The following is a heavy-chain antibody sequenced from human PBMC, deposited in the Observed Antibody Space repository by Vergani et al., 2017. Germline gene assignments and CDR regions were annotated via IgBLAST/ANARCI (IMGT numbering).Heavy chain of an antibody. D-gene: IGHD3-10*01. CDR1: GYTFTSYG. V-gene: IGHV1-2*02. J-gene: IGHJ6*02. CDR3: ARDDGSGGIYYYYGMDV. Sequence: QVQLVQSGAEVKKPGASVKVSCKASGYTFTSYGISWVRQAPGQGLEWMGWINPNSGGTNYAQKFQGRVTMTRDTSISTAYMELSRLRSDDTAVYYCARDDGSGGIYYYYGMDVWGQGTTVTVSS. CDR2: INPNSGGT.